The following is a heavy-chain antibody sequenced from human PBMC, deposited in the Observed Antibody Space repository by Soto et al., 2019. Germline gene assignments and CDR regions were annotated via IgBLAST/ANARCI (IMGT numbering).Heavy chain of an antibody. V-gene: IGHV4-34*01. D-gene: IGHD1-26*01. CDR3: ARGLISGSHYSGGWYYFDS. Sequence: QVQLQQSGAGLLKPSETLSLTCDVYGGSFSGYIWTWIRQTPGKGVQWNGQINHSGSANYNPSLKSRVTRSVHTSKSQFSLELSSVTAADTAVYYCARGLISGSHYSGGWYYFDSWGQGTQVTVSS. CDR2: INHSGSA. CDR1: GGSFSGYI. J-gene: IGHJ4*02.